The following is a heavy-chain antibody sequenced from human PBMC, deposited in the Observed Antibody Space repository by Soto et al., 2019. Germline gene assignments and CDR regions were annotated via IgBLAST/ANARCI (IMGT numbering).Heavy chain of an antibody. V-gene: IGHV3-7*03. Sequence: EVQLVESGGGLVQPGGSLRLSCAASGFTFSSYWMSWVRQAPGKGLEWVANIKQDGSEKYYVDSVKGRFTISRDNAKNSLYLQMNSLRAEDTAVYYCARQYYDFWSGDYYFDYWGQGTLVTVSS. CDR3: ARQYYDFWSGDYYFDY. CDR1: GFTFSSYW. CDR2: IKQDGSEK. D-gene: IGHD3-3*01. J-gene: IGHJ4*02.